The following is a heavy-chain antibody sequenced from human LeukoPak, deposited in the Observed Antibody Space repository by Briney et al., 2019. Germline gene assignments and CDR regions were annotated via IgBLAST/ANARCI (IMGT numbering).Heavy chain of an antibody. CDR3: ARGRGSRFLEWSVLGVFDY. Sequence: PSETLSLTCAVYGGSFSGYYWSWIRQPPGKGLEWIGEINHSGSTNYNPSLKSRVTISVDTSKNQFSLKLRSVTAADTAVYYCARGRGSRFLEWSVLGVFDYWGQGTLVTVSS. CDR2: INHSGST. J-gene: IGHJ4*02. V-gene: IGHV4-34*01. D-gene: IGHD3-3*01. CDR1: GGSFSGYY.